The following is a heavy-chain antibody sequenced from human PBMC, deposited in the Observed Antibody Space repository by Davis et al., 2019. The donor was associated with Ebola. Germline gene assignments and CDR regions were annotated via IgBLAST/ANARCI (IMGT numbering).Heavy chain of an antibody. V-gene: IGHV3-74*01. J-gene: IGHJ4*02. Sequence: PGGSLRLSCVASGFPFDTHWMHWVRQAPGKGLVWVARITRDASSTDYADSVKGRFTISRDNAKNTLYLQMESLRDEDTAVYYCARAPGYCTNGVCFDSWGQGTLVTVSS. CDR3: ARAPGYCTNGVCFDS. CDR2: ITRDASST. D-gene: IGHD2-8*01. CDR1: GFPFDTHW.